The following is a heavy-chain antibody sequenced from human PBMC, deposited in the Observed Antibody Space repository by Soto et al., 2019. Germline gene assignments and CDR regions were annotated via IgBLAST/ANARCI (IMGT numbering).Heavy chain of an antibody. CDR2: ISYDGSNK. CDR1: VFTFSSYA. CDR3: ASDTARPG. V-gene: IGHV3-30-3*01. Sequence: PGGSLRLSCAASVFTFSSYAMHWFRQAPGKGLEWVAVISYDGSNKYYADSVKGRFTISRDNSKNTLYLQMNSLRAEDTAVYYCASDTARPGWGQGTLVTVSS. J-gene: IGHJ4*02. D-gene: IGHD5-18*01.